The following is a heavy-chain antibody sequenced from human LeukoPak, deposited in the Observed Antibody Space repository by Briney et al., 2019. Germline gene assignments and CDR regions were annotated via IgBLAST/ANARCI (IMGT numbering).Heavy chain of an antibody. CDR2: INPSGGST. J-gene: IGHJ6*03. CDR1: GGTFSSYA. V-gene: IGHV1-46*01. D-gene: IGHD2-2*02. CDR3: ARVGEYCSSTSCYKSGHYYYYYMDV. Sequence: GASVKVSCKASGGTFSSYAISWVRQAPGQGLEWMGIINPSGGSTSYAQKFQGRVTMTRDMSTSTVYMELSSLRSEDTAVYYCARVGEYCSSTSCYKSGHYYYYYMDVWGKGTTVTVSS.